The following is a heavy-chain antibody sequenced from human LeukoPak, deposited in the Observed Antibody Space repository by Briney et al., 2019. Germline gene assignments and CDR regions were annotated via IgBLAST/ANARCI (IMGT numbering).Heavy chain of an antibody. Sequence: PGRSLRLFCAASGFTFSRHSMHWVRQPPGKGLEWLAFISYDRSNKYYADSVKGRFTISRDSSRNTAYLRMNSLRSEDTAVYYYARDDAVAGRFLAWLPAYYYYSMDVWGKGTTVTVSS. J-gene: IGHJ6*03. CDR2: ISYDRSNK. CDR1: GFTFSRHS. D-gene: IGHD3-3*01. V-gene: IGHV3-30*01. CDR3: ARDDAVAGRFLAWLPAYYYYSMDV.